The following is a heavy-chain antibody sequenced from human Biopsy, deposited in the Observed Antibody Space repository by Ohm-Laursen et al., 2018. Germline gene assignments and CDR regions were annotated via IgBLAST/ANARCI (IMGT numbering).Heavy chain of an antibody. CDR1: GGTFINYA. J-gene: IGHJ4*02. D-gene: IGHD1-26*01. V-gene: IGHV1-69*13. CDR2: IIPMFGTA. CDR3: ARGPHSGSHSCFDY. Sequence: ASVKVSCKVSGGTFINYAISWVRQAPGQGLEWMGGIIPMFGTANYAQMFQGRVTISADESTSTSYMELSSLTTENTAIYYCARGPHSGSHSCFDYWGRGTLVTVSS.